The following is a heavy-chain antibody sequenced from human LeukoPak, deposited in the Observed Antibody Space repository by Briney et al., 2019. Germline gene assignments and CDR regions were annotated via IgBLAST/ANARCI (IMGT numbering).Heavy chain of an antibody. Sequence: NASETLSLTCTVSGGSISSYYWSWIRQPPGKGLEWIGYIYYSGSTNYNPSLKSRVTISVDTSKNQFSLKLSSVTAADTAVYYCARGNYYYYYMDVWGKGTTVTISS. CDR2: IYYSGST. J-gene: IGHJ6*03. D-gene: IGHD2/OR15-2a*01. CDR3: ARGNYYYYYMDV. CDR1: GGSISSYY. V-gene: IGHV4-59*01.